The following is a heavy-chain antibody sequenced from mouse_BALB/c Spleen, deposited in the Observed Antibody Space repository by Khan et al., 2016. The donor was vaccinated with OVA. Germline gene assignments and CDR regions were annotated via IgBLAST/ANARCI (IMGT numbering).Heavy chain of an antibody. D-gene: IGHD1-1*02. CDR3: ARRGFYGLFAY. J-gene: IGHJ3*01. CDR2: INPSTGYT. V-gene: IGHV1-7*01. CDR1: GYTFTTYW. Sequence: QVQLQQSGAELAKPGASVKMSCTASGYTFTTYWIHWIKQRPGQGLEWIGYINPSTGYTEYNKNFKGKATLTADDSSSTAYMQLNSLTSADSAVYYCARRGFYGLFAYWGQGTLVTVSA.